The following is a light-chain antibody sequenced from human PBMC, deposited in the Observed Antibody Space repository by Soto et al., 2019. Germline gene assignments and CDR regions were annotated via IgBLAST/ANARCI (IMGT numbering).Light chain of an antibody. CDR3: SSYTSSSTLYV. V-gene: IGLV2-14*01. J-gene: IGLJ1*01. CDR2: DVS. CDR1: SSDVGGYNY. Sequence: QSALTQPASVSGSPGQSITISCTGTSSDVGGYNYVSWYPQHPGKAPKLMIYDVSNRPSGVSNRFSGSKSGNTASLTISGIEAEDEADYCCSSYTSSSTLYVFGTGTKLTVL.